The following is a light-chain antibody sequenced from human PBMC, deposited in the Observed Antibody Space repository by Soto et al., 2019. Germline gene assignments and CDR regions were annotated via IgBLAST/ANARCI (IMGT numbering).Light chain of an antibody. J-gene: IGLJ2*01. CDR2: DNN. Sequence: QAVVTQPPSVSAAPGQKVTISCSGSSSNVGNNYVSWYQQLPETAPKLLIYDNNKRPSGIPDRLSGSKSGTSATLGITGLQTGDEADYYCGAWDSSLSAVVFGGGTKLTVL. V-gene: IGLV1-51*01. CDR1: SSNVGNNY. CDR3: GAWDSSLSAVV.